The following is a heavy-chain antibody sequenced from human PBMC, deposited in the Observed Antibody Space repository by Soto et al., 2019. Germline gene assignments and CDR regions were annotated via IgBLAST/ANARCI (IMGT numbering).Heavy chain of an antibody. V-gene: IGHV4-39*01. D-gene: IGHD3-22*01. CDR1: GGSISSSSYY. Sequence: PSETLSLTCIVSGGSISSSSYYWVWIRQPPGKGLGWIGRIYYSGSTYYNPALKSRVTLSVDTSKNQFSLKLSSVTAADTDVYYCARRRIYYDSSGYYYSEFDYWGRRTLVTVSS. J-gene: IGHJ4*02. CDR3: ARRRIYYDSSGYYYSEFDY. CDR2: IYYSGST.